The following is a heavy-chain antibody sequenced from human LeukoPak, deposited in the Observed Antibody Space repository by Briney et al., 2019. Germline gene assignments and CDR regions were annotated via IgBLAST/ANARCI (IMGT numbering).Heavy chain of an antibody. CDR2: IYPGDSDT. CDR3: ARLGTSGYDSWFDP. V-gene: IGHV5-51*01. D-gene: IGHD5-12*01. CDR1: GYTFTSYG. J-gene: IGHJ5*02. Sequence: KVSCKASGYTFTSYGISWVRQAPGQGLEWMGIIYPGDSDTRYSPSFQGQVTISADKSISTAYLQWSSLKASDTAMYYCARLGTSGYDSWFDPWGQGTLVTVSS.